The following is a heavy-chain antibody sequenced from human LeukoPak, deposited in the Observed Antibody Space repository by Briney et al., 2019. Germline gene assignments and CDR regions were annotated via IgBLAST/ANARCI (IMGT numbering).Heavy chain of an antibody. CDR1: GFTFSSYA. Sequence: GGSLRLSCAASGFTFSSYAMSWVRQAPGKGLEWVSGISGSGGSTYYADSVKGRFTISRDNSKNTLYLQMNSLRAEDTAVYYCAKSLSGYDIPPEGYWGQGTLVTVSS. CDR2: ISGSGGST. CDR3: AKSLSGYDIPPEGY. V-gene: IGHV3-23*01. D-gene: IGHD5-12*01. J-gene: IGHJ4*02.